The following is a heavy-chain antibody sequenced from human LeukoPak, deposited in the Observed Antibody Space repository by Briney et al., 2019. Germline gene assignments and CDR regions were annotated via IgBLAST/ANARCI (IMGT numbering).Heavy chain of an antibody. Sequence: PGGSLRLSCAASGFTFSSYAMHWVRQAPGKGLEWVAVISYDGSNKYYADSVKGRFTISRDNSKNTLYLQMNSLRAEDTAVYYRARVGCSSTSCYRGYYYGMDVWGQGTTVTVSS. V-gene: IGHV3-30*04. CDR2: ISYDGSNK. CDR3: ARVGCSSTSCYRGYYYGMDV. J-gene: IGHJ6*02. D-gene: IGHD2-2*02. CDR1: GFTFSSYA.